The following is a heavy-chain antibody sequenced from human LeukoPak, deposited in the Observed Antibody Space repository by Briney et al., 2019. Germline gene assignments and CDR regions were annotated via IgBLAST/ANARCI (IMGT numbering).Heavy chain of an antibody. D-gene: IGHD3-22*01. V-gene: IGHV1-46*01. CDR3: ARAYYYDSSAYSPDH. Sequence: GASVKVSCKASGYTFTSYYMHWVRQAPGQGLEWMGIINPSGGSTSYAQNFQGRVTMTRDTSTSTVYMELSSLRSEDTAVYYCARAYYYDSSAYSPDHWGQGTLVTVSS. CDR2: INPSGGST. J-gene: IGHJ4*02. CDR1: GYTFTSYY.